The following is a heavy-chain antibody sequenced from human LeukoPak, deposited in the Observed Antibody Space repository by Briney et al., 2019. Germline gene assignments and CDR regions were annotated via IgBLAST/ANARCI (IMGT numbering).Heavy chain of an antibody. CDR1: GASISSYY. D-gene: IGHD1-7*01. J-gene: IGHJ2*01. CDR2: IFHSGNT. CDR3: ARRITGTTTWYFDL. Sequence: SETLSLTCTVSGASISSYYWSWIRQPPGKGLEWIGYIFHSGNTNYNPSLKSRVTISVDTSKNQFSLKLSSVTAADTAVYYCARRITGTTTWYFDLWGRGTLVTVSS. V-gene: IGHV4-59*08.